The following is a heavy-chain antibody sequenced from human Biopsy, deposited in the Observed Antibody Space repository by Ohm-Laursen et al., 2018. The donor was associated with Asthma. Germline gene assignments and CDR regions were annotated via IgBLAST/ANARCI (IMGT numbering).Heavy chain of an antibody. Sequence: SVKVSCKSLGGTFNTYVIGWVRQAPGQGLGWMGGHNSVFGTTTYPQKFQDRVTITADDSTSTVYMEMGSLRSEDTAVYYCARKAGSCISRTCYSLDFWGQGALVTVSS. CDR2: HNSVFGTT. D-gene: IGHD2-2*01. J-gene: IGHJ4*02. V-gene: IGHV1-69*13. CDR3: ARKAGSCISRTCYSLDF. CDR1: GGTFNTYV.